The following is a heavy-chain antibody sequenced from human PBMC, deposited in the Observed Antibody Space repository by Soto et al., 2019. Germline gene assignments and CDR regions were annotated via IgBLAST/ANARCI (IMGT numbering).Heavy chain of an antibody. Sequence: EVQLVESGGGLVQPGGSLRLSCAASGFTFSGYSMNWVRQAPGKGLEWVSYISSSSRTIYYADSVKGRFTISRYNANNSLYLQMNSLRDEDTAVYYCARDIGFSGGSCYDYGMDVWGQGTTVTVSS. J-gene: IGHJ6*02. CDR3: ARDIGFSGGSCYDYGMDV. CDR1: GFTFSGYS. CDR2: ISSSSRTI. D-gene: IGHD2-15*01. V-gene: IGHV3-48*02.